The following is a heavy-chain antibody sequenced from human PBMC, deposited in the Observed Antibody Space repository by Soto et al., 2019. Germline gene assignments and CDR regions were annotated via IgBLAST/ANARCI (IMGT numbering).Heavy chain of an antibody. J-gene: IGHJ4*02. V-gene: IGHV3-30*03. CDR3: AXGQYYFDY. Sequence: QVQLVESGGGVVQPGRSLRLSCAASGFPFSSYGMHWVRQAPGKGLDWVALISYDGSKKYYADSVKGRFTISRDNSNXXXXXXXXXXXXXXXAXXYXAXGQYYFDYCGQGTLVSVSS. D-gene: IGHD2-8*02. CDR2: ISYDGSKK. CDR1: GFPFSSYG.